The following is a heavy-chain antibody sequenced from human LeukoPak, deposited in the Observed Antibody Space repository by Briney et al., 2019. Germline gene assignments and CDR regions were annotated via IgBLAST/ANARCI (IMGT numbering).Heavy chain of an antibody. V-gene: IGHV4-30-2*01. CDR3: ARHYYYYYGMDV. CDR2: IYHSGST. J-gene: IGHJ6*02. CDR1: GGSISSGGYS. Sequence: SQTLSLTCAVSGGSISSGGYSWSWIRQPPGKGLEWIGYIYHSGSTYYNPSLKSRVTISVDRSKNQFSLKLSSVTAADTAVYYCARHYYYYYGMDVWGQGTTVTVSS.